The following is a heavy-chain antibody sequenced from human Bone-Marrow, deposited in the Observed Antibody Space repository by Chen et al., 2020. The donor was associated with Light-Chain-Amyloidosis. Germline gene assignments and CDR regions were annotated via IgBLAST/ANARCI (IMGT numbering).Heavy chain of an antibody. D-gene: IGHD2-15*01. V-gene: IGHV3-21*01. CDR2: ISANSRDI. CDR3: ARDGPVSCSGGSCYIGFDY. Sequence: EVQLVESGGGLVKPGGSLRPSCAASGFTFSSPNLNWIRQAPGKGLEWISSISANSRDIYYAASVTGRFTISRDNARNSLVLQMNSLTAEDTAVYYCARDGPVSCSGGSCYIGFDYWGQGTLVTVSS. CDR1: GFTFSSPN. J-gene: IGHJ4*02.